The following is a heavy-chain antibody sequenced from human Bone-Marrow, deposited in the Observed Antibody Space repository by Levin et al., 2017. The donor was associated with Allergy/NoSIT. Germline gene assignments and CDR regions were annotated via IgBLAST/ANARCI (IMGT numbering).Heavy chain of an antibody. J-gene: IGHJ2*01. CDR1: GFTFSSYA. D-gene: IGHD3-3*01. CDR2: IRDRGGGA. V-gene: IGHV3-23*01. Sequence: GGSLRLSCEASGFTFSSYAMNWVRQAPGKGLEWVSVIRDRGGGAFYADSVKGRFTTSRDDSKNTLYLQMNSLGAEDTAVYFCAKDGYYDSWGYFDLWGRGTLVTVSS. CDR3: AKDGYYDSWGYFDL.